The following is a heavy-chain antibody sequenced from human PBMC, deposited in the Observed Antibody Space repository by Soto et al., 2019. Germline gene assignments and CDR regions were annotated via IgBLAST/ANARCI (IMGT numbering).Heavy chain of an antibody. V-gene: IGHV3-48*02. CDR1: GFTFSSYS. D-gene: IGHD2-15*01. CDR3: ARDWCSGGSCYSHFSPNWFDP. J-gene: IGHJ5*02. Sequence: GGSLRLSCAASGFTFSSYSMNWVRQAPGKGLEWVSYISSSSSTIYYADSVKGRFTISRDNAKNSLYLQMNSLRDEDTAVYYCARDWCSGGSCYSHFSPNWFDPWGQGTLVTVSS. CDR2: ISSSSSTI.